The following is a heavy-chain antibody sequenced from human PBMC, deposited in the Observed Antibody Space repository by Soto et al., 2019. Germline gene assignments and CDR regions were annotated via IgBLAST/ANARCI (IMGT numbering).Heavy chain of an antibody. CDR2: IWYDGSNK. V-gene: IGHV3-33*01. D-gene: IGHD2-21*01. CDR3: ARGRRFPAVMDYFDD. CDR1: GFTFSSYG. Sequence: QVPLVESGGGVVQPGRSLRLSCEASGFTFSSYGMHWVRQAPGKGLEWVAVIWYDGSNKYYADYVKGRITISRDNSKNTLSLQRNSRTACDTAVYHCARGRRFPAVMDYFDDSGQGSLVTVSS. J-gene: IGHJ4*02.